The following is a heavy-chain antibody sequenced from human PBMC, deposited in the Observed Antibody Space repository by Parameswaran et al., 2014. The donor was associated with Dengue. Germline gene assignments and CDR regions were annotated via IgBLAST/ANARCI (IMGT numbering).Heavy chain of an antibody. CDR3: ARSMVRGVMDFDY. Sequence: WIRQPPGKGLEWIGYIYYSGSTYYNPSLKSRVTISVDTSKNQFSLKLSSVTAADTAVYYCARSMVRGVMDFDYWGQGTLVTVSS. V-gene: IGHV4-31*02. CDR2: IYYSGST. D-gene: IGHD3-10*01. J-gene: IGHJ4*02.